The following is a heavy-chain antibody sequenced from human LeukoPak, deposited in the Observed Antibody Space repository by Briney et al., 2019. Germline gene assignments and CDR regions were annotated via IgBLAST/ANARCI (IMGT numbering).Heavy chain of an antibody. CDR2: ISYDGSNK. V-gene: IGHV3-30*18. CDR3: ANLAAAGKED. Sequence: PGGSLRLSCAASGFTFSSYSMNWVRQAPGKGLEWVAVISYDGSNKYYADSVKGRFTISRDNSKNTLYLQMNSLRAEDTAVYYCANLAAAGKEDWGQGTLVTVSS. J-gene: IGHJ4*02. D-gene: IGHD6-13*01. CDR1: GFTFSSYS.